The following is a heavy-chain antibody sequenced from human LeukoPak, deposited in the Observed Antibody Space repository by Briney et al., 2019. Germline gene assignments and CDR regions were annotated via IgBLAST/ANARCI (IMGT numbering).Heavy chain of an antibody. CDR1: GFTFSSYG. J-gene: IGHJ4*02. D-gene: IGHD1-26*01. CDR3: AKDGGYSGSYYSY. V-gene: IGHV3-23*01. CDR2: ISGSGGST. Sequence: GGSLRLSCAASGFTFSSYGMSWVRQAPGKGLEWVSAISGSGGSTYYADSVKGRFTISRDNSKNTLYLQMNSLRAEDTAVYYCAKDGGYSGSYYSYWGQGTLVTVSS.